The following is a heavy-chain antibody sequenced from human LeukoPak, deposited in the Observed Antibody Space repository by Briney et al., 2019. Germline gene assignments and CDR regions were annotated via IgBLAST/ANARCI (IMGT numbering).Heavy chain of an antibody. CDR3: AKKHSGSSFYFEY. J-gene: IGHJ4*02. CDR1: GFTFSTYD. CDR2: IRYDGRNE. D-gene: IGHD6-6*01. Sequence: GGSVRLSCAASGFTFSTYDMHWVRQAPGKGLEWVAFIRYDGRNEYYADSVKGRFTISRDNAKNTLYLQMNSLRPEDTAVYYCAKKHSGSSFYFEYWGQGTRVTVSS. V-gene: IGHV3-30*02.